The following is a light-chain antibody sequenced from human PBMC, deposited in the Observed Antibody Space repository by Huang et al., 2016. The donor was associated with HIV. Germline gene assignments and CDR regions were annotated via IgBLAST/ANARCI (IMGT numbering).Light chain of an antibody. Sequence: IVLTQSPATLSWYPGERVTLSCRASQSVGNYIAWYQQHPGQSPKLLIYDTSPTAPGTPVRFSGRGSGTDFTLTISSLESEDFAVYYCQQRSSGVTFGGGTKVRVK. J-gene: IGKJ4*01. V-gene: IGKV3-11*01. CDR1: QSVGNY. CDR2: DTS. CDR3: QQRSSGVT.